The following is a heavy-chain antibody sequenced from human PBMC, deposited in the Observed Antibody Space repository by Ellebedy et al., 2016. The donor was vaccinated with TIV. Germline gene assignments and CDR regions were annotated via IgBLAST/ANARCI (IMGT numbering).Heavy chain of an antibody. Sequence: GGSLRLSCAASRLTFSSYPMNWVRQAPGKGLEWVSYISSSSSTIYYADSVKGRFTISRDNAKNSLFLQMNSLRAEDTAVYYCARGGAHFFGFWGQGMLVTVSS. CDR1: RLTFSSYP. D-gene: IGHD3-3*01. V-gene: IGHV3-48*01. CDR2: ISSSSSTI. J-gene: IGHJ4*02. CDR3: ARGGAHFFGF.